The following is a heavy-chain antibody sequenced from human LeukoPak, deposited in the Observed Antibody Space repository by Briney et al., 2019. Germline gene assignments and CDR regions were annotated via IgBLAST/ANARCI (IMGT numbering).Heavy chain of an antibody. Sequence: ASVKVSCKASGYTFTVYFMHWVRQAPGQGLEWMGLMNPDNGGTHYAQKFQGRVTMTRDSSINTAYMELSRLTSDDTAVYYCATLGGHSLAAQNGYWVQGTLVTVSS. V-gene: IGHV1-2*02. CDR2: MNPDNGGT. CDR3: ATLGGHSLAAQNGY. CDR1: GYTFTVYF. J-gene: IGHJ4*02. D-gene: IGHD3-16*01.